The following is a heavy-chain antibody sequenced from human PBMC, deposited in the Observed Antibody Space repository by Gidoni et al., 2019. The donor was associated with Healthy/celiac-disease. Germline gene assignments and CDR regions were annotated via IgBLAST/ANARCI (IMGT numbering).Heavy chain of an antibody. Sequence: EVQLVASGGGLVQPGGSLRLSCAASGFTFSSYWMRWGRQAQGKGLEWVANIKQEGSEKYYVDSVKGRFTISRDNAKNSLYLQMNSLRAEDTAVYYCASGEMATMHWGQGTLVTVSS. CDR1: GFTFSSYW. J-gene: IGHJ4*02. V-gene: IGHV3-7*03. D-gene: IGHD2-2*01. CDR3: ASGEMATMH. CDR2: IKQEGSEK.